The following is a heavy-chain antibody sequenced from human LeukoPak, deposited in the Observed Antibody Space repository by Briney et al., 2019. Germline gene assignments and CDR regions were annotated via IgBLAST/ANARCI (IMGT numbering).Heavy chain of an antibody. J-gene: IGHJ4*02. CDR2: ISGSGGST. Sequence: GGSLRLSCAASGFTFSSYAMSWARQAPGKGLEWVSAISGSGGSTYYADSVKGRFTISRDNSKNTLYLQMNSLRAEDTAVYYCAKDGVYYDSSGYYDYWGQGTLVTVSS. D-gene: IGHD3-22*01. V-gene: IGHV3-23*01. CDR3: AKDGVYYDSSGYYDY. CDR1: GFTFSSYA.